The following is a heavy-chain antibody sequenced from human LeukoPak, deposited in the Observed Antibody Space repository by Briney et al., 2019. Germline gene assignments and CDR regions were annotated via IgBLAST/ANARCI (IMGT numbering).Heavy chain of an antibody. Sequence: PGGSLRLSCAASGFTFSSYWMSWVRQAPGKGLEWVANIKQDGSEKYYVDSVKDRFTISRDNAKNSLYLQMNSLRAEDTAVYYCARSDSSGWTLDAFDIWGQGTMVTVSS. CDR2: IKQDGSEK. CDR1: GFTFSSYW. V-gene: IGHV3-7*01. D-gene: IGHD6-19*01. J-gene: IGHJ3*02. CDR3: ARSDSSGWTLDAFDI.